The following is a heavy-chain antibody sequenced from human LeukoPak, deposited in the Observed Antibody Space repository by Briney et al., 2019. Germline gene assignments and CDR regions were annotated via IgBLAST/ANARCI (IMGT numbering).Heavy chain of an antibody. CDR3: ARGGASSEWFDP. CDR2: ISDSGGS. D-gene: IGHD6-25*01. J-gene: IGHJ5*02. Sequence: PSETLSLTCSVSGGSVSSGISYWSWIRQPPGEGLEWIAYISDSGGSDYNPSLRGRVTISLDTSKNQFSLRLTSVTAADTAVYYCARGGASSEWFDPWGQGTLVTVSS. V-gene: IGHV4-61*01. CDR1: GGSVSSGISY.